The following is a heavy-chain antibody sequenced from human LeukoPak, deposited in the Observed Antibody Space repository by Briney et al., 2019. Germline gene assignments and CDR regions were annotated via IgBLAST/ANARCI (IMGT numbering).Heavy chain of an antibody. Sequence: PSETLSLTCTVSGGSISSYYWSWIRQPPGKGLEWIGYIYYSGSTNYNPSLKSRVTISVDTSKNQFSLKLSSVTAADTAVYYCASAGGYSYSSFDYWGQGTLVTVSS. D-gene: IGHD5-18*01. CDR2: IYYSGST. V-gene: IGHV4-59*01. J-gene: IGHJ4*02. CDR1: GGSISSYY. CDR3: ASAGGYSYSSFDY.